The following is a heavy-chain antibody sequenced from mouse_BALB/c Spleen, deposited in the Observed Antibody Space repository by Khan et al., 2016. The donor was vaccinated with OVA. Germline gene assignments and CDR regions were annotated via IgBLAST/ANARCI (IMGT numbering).Heavy chain of an antibody. CDR3: ASTYHYDKGLAY. V-gene: IGHV2-2*02. CDR1: GFSLTTYG. D-gene: IGHD2-4*01. Sequence: QVQLKQSGPGLVQPSQSLSITRTVSGFSLTTYGVHWVRQSPGKGLEWLGVIWSGGSTDYNAAFIPRLSISKDNSKSQVFFKMNSLQANDTAIYYCASTYHYDKGLAYWGQGTLVTVSA. CDR2: IWSGGST. J-gene: IGHJ3*01.